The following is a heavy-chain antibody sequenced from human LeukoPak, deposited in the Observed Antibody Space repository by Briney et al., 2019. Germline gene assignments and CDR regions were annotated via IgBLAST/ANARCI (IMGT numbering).Heavy chain of an antibody. Sequence: GRSLRLSCAASGFTFSSYGMHWVRQAPGKGLEWVAVIWYDGSNKYYADSVKGRFTISRDNSKNTLYLQMSSLRAEDTAVYYCARAFDIVGARGVDYWGQGTLVTVSS. CDR2: IWYDGSNK. J-gene: IGHJ4*02. V-gene: IGHV3-33*01. CDR3: ARAFDIVGARGVDY. CDR1: GFTFSSYG. D-gene: IGHD1-26*01.